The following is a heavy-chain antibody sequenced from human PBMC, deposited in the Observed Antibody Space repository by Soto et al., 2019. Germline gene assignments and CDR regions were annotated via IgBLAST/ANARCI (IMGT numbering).Heavy chain of an antibody. Sequence: ASVKVSCKASGYTFTSYGISWVRQAPGQGLEWMGWINPNSGGTNYAQKFQGWVTMTRDTSISTAYMELSRLRSDDTAVYYCARSFVTVTTSDPPYYYYGMDVWGQGTTVTVFS. CDR3: ARSFVTVTTSDPPYYYYGMDV. D-gene: IGHD4-17*01. V-gene: IGHV1-2*04. J-gene: IGHJ6*02. CDR2: INPNSGGT. CDR1: GYTFTSYG.